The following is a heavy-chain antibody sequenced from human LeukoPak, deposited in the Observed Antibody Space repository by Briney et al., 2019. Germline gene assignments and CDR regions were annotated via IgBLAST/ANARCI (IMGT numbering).Heavy chain of an antibody. CDR3: ARVWSGWYEIDY. CDR1: GFTVSSNY. V-gene: IGHV3-66*02. D-gene: IGHD3-3*01. CDR2: IYSGGST. J-gene: IGHJ4*02. Sequence: GGSLRLSCAACGFTVSSNYMSWVRQAPGKGLEWVSVIYSGGSTYYADSVKGRFTISRDNSKNTLYLQMNSLRAEDTAVYYCARVWSGWYEIDYWGQGTLVTVSS.